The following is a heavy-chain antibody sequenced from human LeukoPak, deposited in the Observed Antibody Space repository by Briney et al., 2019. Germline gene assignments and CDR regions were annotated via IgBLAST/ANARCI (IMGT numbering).Heavy chain of an antibody. V-gene: IGHV1-46*01. D-gene: IGHD6-13*01. CDR1: GYTFTSYY. CDR3: ARGSWYRNDY. CDR2: INPSGGTT. J-gene: IGHJ4*02. Sequence: ASVKVSFKASGYTFTSYYMHLVRQAPGQGLEWMGIINPSGGTTSYAQKFQGRVTMTRDTSTSTVYMELSSLRSEDTALYYCARGSWYRNDYWGQGTLVTVSS.